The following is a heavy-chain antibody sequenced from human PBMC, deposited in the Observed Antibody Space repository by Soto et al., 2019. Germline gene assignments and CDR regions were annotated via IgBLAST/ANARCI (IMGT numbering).Heavy chain of an antibody. CDR3: AKEGQLWPSWYFDL. Sequence: QVPLVESGGGVVQPGRSLRLSCAASGFSFSSYGIHWVRQAPGKGLEWVAVISYDGSNKYYADSVKGRFTISRDNSKNTLYLQMNSLRAEDTAVYYCAKEGQLWPSWYFDLWGRGTLVTVSS. CDR2: ISYDGSNK. D-gene: IGHD5-18*01. J-gene: IGHJ2*01. CDR1: GFSFSSYG. V-gene: IGHV3-30*18.